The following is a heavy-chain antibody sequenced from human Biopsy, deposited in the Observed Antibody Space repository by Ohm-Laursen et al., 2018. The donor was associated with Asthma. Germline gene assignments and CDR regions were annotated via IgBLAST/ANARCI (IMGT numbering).Heavy chain of an antibody. CDR1: GFVFSQCG. CDR2: VSSDGHNK. V-gene: IGHV3-30*03. D-gene: IGHD3-22*01. J-gene: IGHJ3*02. CDR3: ARQSGQEYGDSIPFDT. Sequence: SLRLSCSASGFVFSQCGMYWVRQGPGKGLEWVALVSSDGHNKYYEDSVKGRFAISRDNSRNRLYLQINSLTVEDSAVYFCARQSGQEYGDSIPFDTWGQGTKVAVSS.